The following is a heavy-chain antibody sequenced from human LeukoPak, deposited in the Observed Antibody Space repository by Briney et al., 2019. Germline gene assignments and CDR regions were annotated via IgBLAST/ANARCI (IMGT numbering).Heavy chain of an antibody. D-gene: IGHD3-3*01. CDR3: AKGSTYHEFWGSYYSDY. CDR1: EFTFSTYS. V-gene: IGHV3-21*04. J-gene: IGHJ4*02. Sequence: GGSLRLSCAASEFTFSTYSMNWVRQAPGKGLEWVSSISSGSTYIYYADSVKGRFTISRDNAKNSLYLQMNSLRAGDTAVYFCAKGSTYHEFWGSYYSDYWGQGTLVTVSS. CDR2: ISSGSTYI.